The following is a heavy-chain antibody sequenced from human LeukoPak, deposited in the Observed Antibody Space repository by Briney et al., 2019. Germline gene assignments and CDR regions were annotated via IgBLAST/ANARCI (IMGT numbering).Heavy chain of an antibody. V-gene: IGHV3-30-3*01. CDR3: ARGFDY. Sequence: GGSLRLSCAASGFTFSSYAMHWVRQAPGKGLEWVAVISYDGSNKYYADSVRGRFTISRDNSKNTLYLQMNSLRAEDTAVYYCARGFDYWGQGTLVTVSS. J-gene: IGHJ4*02. CDR2: ISYDGSNK. CDR1: GFTFSSYA.